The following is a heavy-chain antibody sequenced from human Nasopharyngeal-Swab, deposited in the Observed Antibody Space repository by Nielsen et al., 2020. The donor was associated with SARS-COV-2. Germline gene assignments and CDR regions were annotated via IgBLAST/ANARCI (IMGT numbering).Heavy chain of an antibody. Sequence: SETLSLTCTVSGGSISSSSYYWGWIRQPPGKGLEWIGSIYYSGSTYCNPSLKSRVTISVDTSKNQLSLKLSSVTAADTAVYYCARHLSWWLVTSYYFDYWGQGTLVTVSS. J-gene: IGHJ4*02. V-gene: IGHV4-39*01. CDR1: GGSISSSSYY. CDR2: IYYSGST. CDR3: ARHLSWWLVTSYYFDY. D-gene: IGHD6-19*01.